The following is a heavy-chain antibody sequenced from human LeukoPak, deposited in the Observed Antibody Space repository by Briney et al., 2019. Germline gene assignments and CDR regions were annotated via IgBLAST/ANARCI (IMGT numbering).Heavy chain of an antibody. CDR3: AKGQIQLWLVDPLDV. CDR2: ISGSGGST. Sequence: GGSLRLSCAASGFTFSSYAMSRVRQAPGKGLEWVSAISGSGGSTYYADSVKGRFTISRDNSKNTLYLQMNSLRAEDTAVYYCAKGQIQLWLVDPLDVWGQGTTVTVSS. D-gene: IGHD5-18*01. CDR1: GFTFSSYA. J-gene: IGHJ6*02. V-gene: IGHV3-23*01.